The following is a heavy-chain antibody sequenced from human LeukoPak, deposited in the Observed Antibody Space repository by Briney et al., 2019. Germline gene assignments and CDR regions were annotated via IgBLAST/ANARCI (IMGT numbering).Heavy chain of an antibody. J-gene: IGHJ6*03. CDR2: MNPNSGNT. CDR1: GYTFTSYD. CDR3: ARDYYDFSSGYYDYYYYMDV. D-gene: IGHD3-3*01. V-gene: IGHV1-8*01. Sequence: ASVTVSCKASGYTFTSYDINWVRQAPGQGLEWKGWMNPNSGNTGYSQKVQCRVTMTRNTSISTAYMVLSRLRSEDTAVYSCARDYYDFSSGYYDYYYYMDVWGKGTMVTVSS.